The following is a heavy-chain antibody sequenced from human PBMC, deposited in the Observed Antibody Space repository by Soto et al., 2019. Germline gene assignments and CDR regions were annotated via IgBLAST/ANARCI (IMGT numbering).Heavy chain of an antibody. CDR1: GYTFTDYY. J-gene: IGHJ6*02. D-gene: IGHD3-10*01. Sequence: ASVKVSCKASGYTFTDYYMHWVRQAPGQRLEWMGWINPNSGTTNYAQKFRGWVTMTRDTSITTVYMEVSRLRSDDTAVYYCARVPRGVYYGMDVWGQGTTVTVSS. CDR2: INPNSGTT. V-gene: IGHV1-2*04. CDR3: ARVPRGVYYGMDV.